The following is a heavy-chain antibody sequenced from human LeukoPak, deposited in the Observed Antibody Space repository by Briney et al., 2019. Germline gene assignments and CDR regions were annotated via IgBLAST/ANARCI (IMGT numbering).Heavy chain of an antibody. CDR1: GFAFGSEA. V-gene: IGHV3-23*01. D-gene: IGHD7-27*01. CDR2: ISPAGGTT. Sequence: GGSLRLSCAVSGFAFGSEAMSWVRQSPARGLEWVASISPAGGTTYYADYVKGRFTISRDNSNNTLFVHMNSLRAEDTAVYYCARSNRGGLYYYGMDVWGQGTTVTVSS. J-gene: IGHJ6*02. CDR3: ARSNRGGLYYYGMDV.